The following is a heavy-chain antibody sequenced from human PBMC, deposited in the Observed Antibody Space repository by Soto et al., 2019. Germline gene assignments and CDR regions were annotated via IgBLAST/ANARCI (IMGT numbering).Heavy chain of an antibody. Sequence: GGSLRLSCAASGFTFSNAWMNWVRQAPGKGLEWVGRIKSKTDGGTTDYAAPVKGRFTISRDDSKNTLYLQMNSLKTEDTAVYYCTTGSWYYYYYGMDVWGQGTTVTVSS. J-gene: IGHJ6*02. V-gene: IGHV3-15*07. D-gene: IGHD6-13*01. CDR2: IKSKTDGGTT. CDR1: GFTFSNAW. CDR3: TTGSWYYYYYGMDV.